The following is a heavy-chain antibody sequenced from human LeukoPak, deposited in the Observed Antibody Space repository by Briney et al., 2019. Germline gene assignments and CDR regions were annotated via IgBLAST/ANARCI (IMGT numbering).Heavy chain of an antibody. V-gene: IGHV4-39*07. J-gene: IGHJ6*02. CDR1: GGSISSSSYY. CDR2: IYYSGST. D-gene: IGHD3-10*01. CDR3: ARDLHYYGSGSYAEDYYYYGMDV. Sequence: PSETLSLTCTVSGGSISSSSYYWGWIRQPPGKGLEWIGSIYYSGSTYYNPSLKSRVTISVDTSKNQFSLKLSSVTAADTAVYYCARDLHYYGSGSYAEDYYYYGMDVWGQGTTVTVSS.